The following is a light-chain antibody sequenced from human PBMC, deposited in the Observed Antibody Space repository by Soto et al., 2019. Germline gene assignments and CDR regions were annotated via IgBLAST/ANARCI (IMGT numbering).Light chain of an antibody. Sequence: DIVMTQSPDSLAVSLGERATINCKSSQSVLYSSNNKNHLTWFQQKPGQPPKLLIYWASTRESGVPDRFSGSGSGTDFTLTIISLQAEDVAVYYCQQYFSTPFTFGGGTKVEI. V-gene: IGKV4-1*01. CDR3: QQYFSTPFT. CDR1: QSVLYSSNNKNH. CDR2: WAS. J-gene: IGKJ4*01.